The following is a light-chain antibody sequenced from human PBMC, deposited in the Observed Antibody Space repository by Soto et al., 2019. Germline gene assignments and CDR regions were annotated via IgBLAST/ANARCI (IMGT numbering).Light chain of an antibody. Sequence: EIVMTQSPATLSLSPGERATLSCRASQSVNSNLAWYQQKAGQAPRLLIYGTSTRATGIPARFSGSGSGTDFTLTISSLQFEDFAVYYCQQYDTSPRTFGQGTKVEI. CDR3: QQYDTSPRT. CDR1: QSVNSN. V-gene: IGKV3-15*01. J-gene: IGKJ1*01. CDR2: GTS.